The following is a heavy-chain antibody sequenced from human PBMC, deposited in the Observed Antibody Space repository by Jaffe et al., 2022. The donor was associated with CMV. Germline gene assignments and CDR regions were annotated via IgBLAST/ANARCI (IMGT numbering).Heavy chain of an antibody. Sequence: QVQMVESGGGAVQPGRSLRLSCAASGFTFSSYGMHWVRQAPGKGLEWVAVISYDGSNENYADSVKGRFTISRDNSKNTLYLQMNSLRAEDTAMYYCAKDPGGYSYGYTRNPRRVGTSEFYWGQGTLVTVSS. V-gene: IGHV3-30*18. CDR2: ISYDGSNE. CDR3: AKDPGGYSYGYTRNPRRVGTSEFY. D-gene: IGHD5-18*01. J-gene: IGHJ4*02. CDR1: GFTFSSYG.